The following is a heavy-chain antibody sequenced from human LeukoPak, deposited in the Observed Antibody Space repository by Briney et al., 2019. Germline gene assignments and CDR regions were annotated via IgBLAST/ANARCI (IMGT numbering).Heavy chain of an antibody. J-gene: IGHJ5*02. CDR3: ARHTAEKYNWFDR. V-gene: IGHV4-61*02. Sequence: SQTLSLTCIVSGDSISSGSHYWSWIRQPAGKGLEWIGRVYSSGSTNYNPSLKSRVAISVDTSKNQFSLKLSSVTAADTAVYYCARHTAEKYNWFDRWGQGTLVTVSS. D-gene: IGHD5-24*01. CDR2: VYSSGST. CDR1: GDSISSGSHY.